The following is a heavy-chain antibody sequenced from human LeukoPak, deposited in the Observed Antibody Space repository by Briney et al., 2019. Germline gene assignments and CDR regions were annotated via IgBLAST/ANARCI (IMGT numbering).Heavy chain of an antibody. Sequence: SETLSLTCTVSGGSISSYYWSWIRQPPGKGLEWIGYIYYSGSTNYNPSLKSRVTISVDTSKNQFSLKLSSVTAADTAVYYCASIMVRGVIRWGQGTLVTVSS. CDR1: GGSISSYY. CDR2: IYYSGST. D-gene: IGHD3-10*01. V-gene: IGHV4-59*12. CDR3: ASIMVRGVIR. J-gene: IGHJ4*02.